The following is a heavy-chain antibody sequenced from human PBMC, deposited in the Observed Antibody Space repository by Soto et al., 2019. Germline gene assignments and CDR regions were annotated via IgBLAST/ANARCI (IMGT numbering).Heavy chain of an antibody. CDR3: ARDDATTDHDAFDI. V-gene: IGHV3-53*04. J-gene: IGHJ3*02. Sequence: EVQLVESGGGLVQPGGSLRLSCAASGFTVSSNYMSWVRQAPGKGLEWVSVIYSGGSTYYADSVKGRFTISRHNSKNTVYLQMNSLRAADTAVYYCARDDATTDHDAFDIWGQWTMVTVSS. CDR2: IYSGGST. D-gene: IGHD5-12*01. CDR1: GFTVSSNY.